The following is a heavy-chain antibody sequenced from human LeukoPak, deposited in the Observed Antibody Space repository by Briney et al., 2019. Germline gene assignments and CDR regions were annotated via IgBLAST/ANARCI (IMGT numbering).Heavy chain of an antibody. V-gene: IGHV3-66*02. J-gene: IGHJ4*02. Sequence: GGSLRLSCAASGFTVSNNYMSWVRQAPGKGLEWVSIIYSGGNTYYADSVKGRFTISRDNSKNTLYLQMNSLRTDDTAVYFCARAGYTSSNFGYWAREPWSPSPQ. CDR3: ARAGYTSSNFGY. D-gene: IGHD6-13*01. CDR1: GFTVSNNY. CDR2: IYSGGNT.